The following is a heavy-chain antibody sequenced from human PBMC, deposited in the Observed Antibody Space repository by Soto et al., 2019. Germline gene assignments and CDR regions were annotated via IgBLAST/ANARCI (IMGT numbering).Heavy chain of an antibody. D-gene: IGHD3-3*01. CDR2: IYYSGST. CDR1: GGSISSYY. CDR3: ARGLVDFWSGYSATTFDY. Sequence: PSETLSLTCTVSGGSISSYYWSWIRQPPGKGLEWIGYIYYSGSTNYNPSLKSRVTISVDTSKNQFSLKLSSVTAADTAVYYCARGLVDFWSGYSATTFDYWGQGTLVTVSS. V-gene: IGHV4-59*01. J-gene: IGHJ4*02.